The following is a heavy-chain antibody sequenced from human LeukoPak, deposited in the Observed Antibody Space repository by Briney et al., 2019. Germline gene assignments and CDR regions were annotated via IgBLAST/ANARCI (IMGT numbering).Heavy chain of an antibody. CDR1: GGSISSSNW. J-gene: IGHJ4*02. CDR2: MYPSGST. Sequence: PSETLSLTCAVSGGSISSSNWWSWVRQPPGKGLEWIGEMYPSGSTNYNPSLKSRVTISIDKSKNQFSLKLTSVTAADTAVYYCVRVSEKWEHYFDYWGQGTLVTVSS. CDR3: VRVSEKWEHYFDY. V-gene: IGHV4-4*02. D-gene: IGHD1-26*01.